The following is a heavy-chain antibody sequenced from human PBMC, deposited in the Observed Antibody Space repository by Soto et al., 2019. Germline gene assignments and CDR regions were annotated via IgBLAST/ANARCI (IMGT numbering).Heavy chain of an antibody. CDR1: GGTFSNYA. CDR3: ARGGDIVLVPTDISWFDP. D-gene: IGHD2-2*01. CDR2: IIPMFGSA. V-gene: IGHV1-69*12. J-gene: IGHJ5*02. Sequence: QVQLVQSGAEVKKPGSSVKVSCKASGGTFSNYAISWVRQAPGQGLEWMGVIIPMFGSANYAQKFQGRVPITADDSTSTAAMELSSLRSEDTAVYYCARGGDIVLVPTDISWFDPWGQGTLVTVSS.